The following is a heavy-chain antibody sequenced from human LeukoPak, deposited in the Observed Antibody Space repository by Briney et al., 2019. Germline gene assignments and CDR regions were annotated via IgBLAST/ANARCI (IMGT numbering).Heavy chain of an antibody. V-gene: IGHV3-23*01. Sequence: GGSLRLSCAASGFTFNIYVMSWVRQAPGKGLEWVSVISGSGGSTYYADSVKGRFTISRDNSKNTLYLQMNSLRAEDTAVYYCAKGQYYYDSSGYDYWGQGTLVTVSP. CDR1: GFTFNIYV. D-gene: IGHD3-22*01. CDR3: AKGQYYYDSSGYDY. J-gene: IGHJ4*02. CDR2: ISGSGGST.